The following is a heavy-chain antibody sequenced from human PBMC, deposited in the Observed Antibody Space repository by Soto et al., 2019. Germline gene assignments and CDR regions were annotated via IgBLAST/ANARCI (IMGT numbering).Heavy chain of an antibody. Sequence: SETLSLTCAVYGGSFSGYYWSWIRQPPGKGLEWIGEINHGGSTNYNPSLKSRVTISVDTSKNQFSLKLSSVTAADTAVYYCARALDSSGYYYGKKPYYFDYWGQGTLVTVSS. D-gene: IGHD3-22*01. CDR2: INHGGST. J-gene: IGHJ4*02. CDR3: ARALDSSGYYYGKKPYYFDY. CDR1: GGSFSGYY. V-gene: IGHV4-34*01.